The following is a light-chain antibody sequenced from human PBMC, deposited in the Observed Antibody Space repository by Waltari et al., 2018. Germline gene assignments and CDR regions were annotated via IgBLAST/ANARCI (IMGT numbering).Light chain of an antibody. CDR3: QQYNTYSS. CDR2: TAS. V-gene: IGKV1-5*03. CDR1: QSISNW. Sequence: DIQMTQSPSSLSASVGDTVTITCRASQSISNWLAWYQQKPGKAPILLIYTASILKSGVPSRFSGSGSGTQFTLTISSLQPGDFATYYCQQYNTYSSFGQGTKLEIK. J-gene: IGKJ2*01.